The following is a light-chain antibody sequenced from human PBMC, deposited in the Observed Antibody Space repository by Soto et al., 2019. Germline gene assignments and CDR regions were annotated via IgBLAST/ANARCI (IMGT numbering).Light chain of an antibody. V-gene: IGLV1-40*01. Sequence: QSVLTQPPSVSGAPGQRVTISCTGTSSNIGAGYDVDWYQQLPGTAPKLLIYGNSNRPSGVPDRFSGSKSGTSASLAITGLQAEDDDDYYCHSYDGGLSAVVFGGGTKLTVL. CDR2: GNS. CDR1: SSNIGAGYD. CDR3: HSYDGGLSAVV. J-gene: IGLJ2*01.